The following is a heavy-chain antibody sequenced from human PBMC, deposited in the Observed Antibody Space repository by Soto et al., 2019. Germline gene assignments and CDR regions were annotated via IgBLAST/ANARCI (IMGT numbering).Heavy chain of an antibody. CDR2: ISGSGSST. D-gene: IGHD2-2*01. V-gene: IGHV3-23*01. CDR3: AKDLYHGANVGFDF. Sequence: GGSLRLSCAASGFTFNSYTMSWVRQAPGKGLEWVSSISGSGSSTYYADSVKGRFTISRDNSKNTLYLQVNSLRAEDTATYYCAKDLYHGANVGFDFWGQGTLVTVSS. CDR1: GFTFNSYT. J-gene: IGHJ4*02.